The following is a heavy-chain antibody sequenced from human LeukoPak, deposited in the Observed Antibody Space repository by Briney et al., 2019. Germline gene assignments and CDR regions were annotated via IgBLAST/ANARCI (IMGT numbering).Heavy chain of an antibody. V-gene: IGHV1-18*01. CDR2: ISAYNGNT. D-gene: IGHD5-12*01. CDR1: GGTFSSYA. CDR3: ARDRWGYSGYDLNVDAFDI. Sequence: ASVKVSCKASGGTFSSYAISWVRQAPGQGLEWMGWISAYNGNTNYAQKLQGRVTMTTDTSTSTAYMELRSLRSDDTAVYYCARDRWGYSGYDLNVDAFDIWGQGTMVTVSS. J-gene: IGHJ3*02.